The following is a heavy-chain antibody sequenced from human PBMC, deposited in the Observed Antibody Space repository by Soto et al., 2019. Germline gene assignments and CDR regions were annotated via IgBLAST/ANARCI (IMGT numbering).Heavy chain of an antibody. Sequence: QVQLVQSGGQVAKPGASVKVSCKXSGYTFTSYGVSWVRQAPGQGLEWMGWISAANGDTNYPQKFQGRVTMTTDRSTSTAYMELRSLISDDTAMYYCVRDLXXGGXXXXXXXDWFDPWGQGTLVTVSS. CDR3: VRDLXXGGXXXXXXXDWFDP. J-gene: IGHJ5*02. V-gene: IGHV1-18*01. D-gene: IGHD3-16*01. CDR1: GYTFTSYG. CDR2: ISAANGDT.